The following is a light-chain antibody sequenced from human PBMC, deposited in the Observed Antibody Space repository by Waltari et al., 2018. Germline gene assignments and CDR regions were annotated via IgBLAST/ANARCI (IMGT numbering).Light chain of an antibody. CDR3: QQYYSTPIT. CDR2: WAS. Sequence: DIVMTQSPDSLAVSLGERATINCKSSQSVLYSSNNKNYLAWYQQKPGQPPNLLIFWASTREPGVPDRFKGSGSGTEFTLTISSLQAEDVAVYYCQQYYSTPITFGQGTRLEI. J-gene: IGKJ5*01. CDR1: QSVLYSSNNKNY. V-gene: IGKV4-1*01.